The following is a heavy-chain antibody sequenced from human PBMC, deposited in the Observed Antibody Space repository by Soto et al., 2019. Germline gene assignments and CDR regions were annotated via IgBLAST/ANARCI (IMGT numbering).Heavy chain of an antibody. CDR1: GFTFSSYS. V-gene: IGHV3-48*01. D-gene: IGHD3-10*01. CDR2: ISSSSSTI. CDR3: ARVALGFGETFFYMDV. J-gene: IGHJ6*03. Sequence: GGSLRLSCAASGFTFSSYSMNWVRQAPGKGLEWVSYISSSSSTIYYADSVKGRFTISRDNAKNSLYLQMNSLRAEDTAVYYCARVALGFGETFFYMDVWGKGTTVTVSS.